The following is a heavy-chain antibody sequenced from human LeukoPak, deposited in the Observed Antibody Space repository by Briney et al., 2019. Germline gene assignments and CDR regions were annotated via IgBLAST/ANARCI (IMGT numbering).Heavy chain of an antibody. D-gene: IGHD2-2*01. J-gene: IGHJ4*02. Sequence: PGGSLRLSCAASGFTFRDYTMNWVRQAPGKGLEWVSAISKSGTYIKYADSVKGRFTVSRDNAKNSLFLQMNSLRVEDTAVYFCAREVLIVVEPAANTIDYWGQGTRVSVSS. V-gene: IGHV3-21*01. CDR2: ISKSGTYI. CDR1: GFTFRDYT. CDR3: AREVLIVVEPAANTIDY.